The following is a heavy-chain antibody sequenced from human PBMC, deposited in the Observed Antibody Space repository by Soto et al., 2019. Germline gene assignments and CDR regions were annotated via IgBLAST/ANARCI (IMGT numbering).Heavy chain of an antibody. CDR2: VNPNTGGT. Sequence: ASVKVSCKASGYSFTVYYIHWVRQAPGQGLEWMGWVNPNTGGTKYAQKFQGTVTMTRDTSITTAYLELSRLRSDDTAVYYCARRLAYCAGDCYTKPIDYWGQGTLVTVSS. CDR1: GYSFTVYY. V-gene: IGHV1-2*02. D-gene: IGHD2-21*02. J-gene: IGHJ4*02. CDR3: ARRLAYCAGDCYTKPIDY.